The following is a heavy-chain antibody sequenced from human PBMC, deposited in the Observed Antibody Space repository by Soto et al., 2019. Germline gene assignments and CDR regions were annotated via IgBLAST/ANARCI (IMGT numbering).Heavy chain of an antibody. CDR1: GGSISSGGYY. Sequence: QVQLQESGPGLVKPSQTLSLTCTVSGGSISSGGYYWSWIRQHPGKGLEWIGYIYYSGSTYYNPCLRRRVTISVDTSKNQFSLKLSSVTAADTAVYYCARGGATTYDWFDPWGQGTLVTVSS. J-gene: IGHJ5*02. CDR3: ARGGATTYDWFDP. CDR2: IYYSGST. D-gene: IGHD5-12*01. V-gene: IGHV4-31*03.